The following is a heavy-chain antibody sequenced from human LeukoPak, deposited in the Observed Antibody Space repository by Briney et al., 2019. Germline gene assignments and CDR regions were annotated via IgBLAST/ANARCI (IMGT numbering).Heavy chain of an antibody. D-gene: IGHD3-22*01. CDR2: IYYSGSI. V-gene: IGHV4-59*01. Sequence: SETLSLTCTVSDASISSYYWSWIRQPPGKGLEWIGDIYYSGSIKYNPSLKSRVTMSVDTSKNQFSLKLSSVTAADTAIYYCARENPSGYYNRPIDYWGQGTLVTVSP. CDR3: ARENPSGYYNRPIDY. J-gene: IGHJ4*02. CDR1: DASISSYY.